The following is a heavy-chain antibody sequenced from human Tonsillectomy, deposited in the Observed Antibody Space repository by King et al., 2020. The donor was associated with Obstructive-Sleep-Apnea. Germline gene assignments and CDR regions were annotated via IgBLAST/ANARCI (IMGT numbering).Heavy chain of an antibody. Sequence: QLQESGPGLVKPSQTLSLTCTVSGGSISSGGYYWSWIRPPPGKGLEWIGYIYYSGSTYYNPSLKSRVTISVDTSKNQFSLKLSSVTAADTAVYYCARAPHYYGGYQLLNNYYYYGMDVWGQGTTVTVSS. CDR1: GGSISSGGYY. CDR3: ARAPHYYGGYQLLNNYYYYGMDV. V-gene: IGHV4-31*03. D-gene: IGHD2-2*01. J-gene: IGHJ6*02. CDR2: IYYSGST.